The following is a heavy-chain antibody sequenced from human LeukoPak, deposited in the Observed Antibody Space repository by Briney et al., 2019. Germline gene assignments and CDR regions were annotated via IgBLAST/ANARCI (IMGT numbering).Heavy chain of an antibody. Sequence: GGSLRLSCAASGFTVSSNYMSWVRQAPGKGLEWVSVIYSGGSTYYADSVKGRFTISRDNSKNTLYLQMNSLRAEDTAVYYCARENYHDSSGYYDYWGQGTLVTVSS. CDR1: GFTVSSNY. CDR3: ARENYHDSSGYYDY. CDR2: IYSGGST. V-gene: IGHV3-53*01. D-gene: IGHD3-22*01. J-gene: IGHJ4*02.